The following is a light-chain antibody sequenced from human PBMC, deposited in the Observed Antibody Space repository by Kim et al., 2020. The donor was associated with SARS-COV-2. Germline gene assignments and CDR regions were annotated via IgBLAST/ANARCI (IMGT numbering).Light chain of an antibody. J-gene: IGLJ2*01. V-gene: IGLV2-23*02. CDR3: CSYAGSSTSVV. CDR1: RSDVGTYNL. CDR2: GVS. Sequence: ITISVTGTRSDVGTYNLVAWYQQPPGKAPKLMIYGVSKRPSGVSNRFSGSKSGNTASLTISGLQAEDEADYYCCSYAGSSTSVVFGGGTQLTVL.